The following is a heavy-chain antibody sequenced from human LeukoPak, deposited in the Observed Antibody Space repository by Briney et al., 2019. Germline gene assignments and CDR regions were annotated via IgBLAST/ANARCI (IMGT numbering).Heavy chain of an antibody. V-gene: IGHV3-30*02. CDR1: GFTFSSYG. J-gene: IGHJ4*02. CDR2: IWFDGSNK. D-gene: IGHD4-11*01. CDR3: ATSTVDGPFDH. Sequence: PGGSLRLSCAASGFTFSSYGMNWVLQAPGKGLEWVTFIWFDGSNKYYADSVKGRFSISRDNSKKTQYLQMGRLRPEDTAVYYCATSTVDGPFDHWGQGTLVTVSS.